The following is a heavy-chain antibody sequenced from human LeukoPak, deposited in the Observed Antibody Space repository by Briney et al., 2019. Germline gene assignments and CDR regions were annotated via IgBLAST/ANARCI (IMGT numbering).Heavy chain of an antibody. V-gene: IGHV4-59*08. J-gene: IGHJ4*02. CDR2: IYYSGST. CDR3: ARLSNYGDYVPRVDY. Sequence: SETLSLTCTVSGGSISSYYWSWIRQPPGKGLEWIGYIYYSGSTKYNPSLKSRVTISVDTSKNQFSLKLSSVTAADTAVYYCARLSNYGDYVPRVDYWGQGTLVTVSS. D-gene: IGHD4-17*01. CDR1: GGSISSYY.